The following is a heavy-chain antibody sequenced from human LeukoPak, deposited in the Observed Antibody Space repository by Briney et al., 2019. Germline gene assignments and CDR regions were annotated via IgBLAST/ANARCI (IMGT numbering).Heavy chain of an antibody. CDR1: GGSISSYY. V-gene: IGHV4-59*08. CDR3: ARHFPGIVGATFAFDI. J-gene: IGHJ3*02. CDR2: IYYSGST. Sequence: SETLSLTCTVSGGSISSYYWSWIRQPPGKGLEWIGYIYYSGSTNYNPPLKSRVTISVDTSKNQFSLKLSSVTAADTAVYYCARHFPGIVGATFAFDIWGQGTMVTVSS. D-gene: IGHD1-26*01.